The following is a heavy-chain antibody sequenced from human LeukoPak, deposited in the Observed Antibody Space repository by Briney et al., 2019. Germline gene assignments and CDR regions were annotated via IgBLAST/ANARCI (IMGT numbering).Heavy chain of an antibody. D-gene: IGHD4-11*01. J-gene: IGHJ4*02. CDR2: INTGGSST. CDR3: ARSNQADDY. Sequence: GGSLRLSCTASGFTFSSYWMHWVRQVPGKGLVWVSRINTGGSSTTYADSVKGRFTISRDNAKNTLYLQMNSLRVEDTAVYYCARSNQADDYWGQGTLVTVSS. V-gene: IGHV3-74*01. CDR1: GFTFSSYW.